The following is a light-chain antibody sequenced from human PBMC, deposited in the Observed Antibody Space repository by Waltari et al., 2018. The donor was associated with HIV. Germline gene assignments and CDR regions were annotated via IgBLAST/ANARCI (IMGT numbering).Light chain of an antibody. CDR3: SSWDSTLSAWV. J-gene: IGLJ3*02. Sequence: QSGLSQPPSVPKTLRQTAILTCGGDHNNLISQGASWFQQHRGRPPKVPSYMTNGRPSGVSGRFSASRSGDTAYLSISSLESEDEAYYFCSSWDSTLSAWVFGGGTQLTVL. CDR1: HNNLISQG. V-gene: IGLV10-54*01. CDR2: MTN.